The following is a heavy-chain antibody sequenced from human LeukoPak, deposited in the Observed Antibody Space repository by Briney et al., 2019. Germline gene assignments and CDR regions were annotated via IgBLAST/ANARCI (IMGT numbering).Heavy chain of an antibody. D-gene: IGHD3-22*01. J-gene: IGHJ5*02. V-gene: IGHV4-59*01. CDR1: GGSISSYY. Sequence: ETLSLTCTVSGGSISSYYWSWIRQPPGKGLEWIACISYSGSTKYNPSLKSRVTISVDTSKNQLSLKLSSVTAADTAVYYCAREPGFDSSGYLNWFDPWGQGTLVTVSS. CDR3: AREPGFDSSGYLNWFDP. CDR2: ISYSGST.